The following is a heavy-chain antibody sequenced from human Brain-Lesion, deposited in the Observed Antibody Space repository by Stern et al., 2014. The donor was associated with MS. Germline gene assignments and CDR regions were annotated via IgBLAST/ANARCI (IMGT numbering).Heavy chain of an antibody. J-gene: IGHJ4*02. V-gene: IGHV1-2*04. CDR1: GYTFTGYY. Sequence: VQLVQSGAEVKKPGASVKVSCKASGYTFTGYYMHWVRQAPGQGLEWMGWINPKSGGTNHAQKFQGWVTMTRDTSINTAYMELSRLRSDDTAVYYCATYYYDSTGYNDFWGQGTLVTVSS. CDR3: ATYYYDSTGYNDF. CDR2: INPKSGGT. D-gene: IGHD3-22*01.